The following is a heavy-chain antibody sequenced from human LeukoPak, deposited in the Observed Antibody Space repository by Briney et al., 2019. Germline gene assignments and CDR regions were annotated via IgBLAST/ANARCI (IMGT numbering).Heavy chain of an antibody. D-gene: IGHD4-17*01. CDR3: AREVDYGFDY. Sequence: TSETLSLTCTVSGGSISSYYWSWIRQPPGKGLEWIGYIYYSGSTNYNPSLKSRVTISVDTSKNQFSLKLSSVTAADTAVYYCAREVDYGFDYWGQGTLVTVSS. CDR1: GGSISSYY. V-gene: IGHV4-59*01. CDR2: IYYSGST. J-gene: IGHJ4*02.